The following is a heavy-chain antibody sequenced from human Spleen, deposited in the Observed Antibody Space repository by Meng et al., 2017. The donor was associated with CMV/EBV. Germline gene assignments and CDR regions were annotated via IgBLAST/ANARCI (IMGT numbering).Heavy chain of an antibody. CDR1: GFTFSSYA. Sequence: GGSLRLSCAASGFTFSSYAMSWVRQAPGKGLEWVSVIYSGGSSTYYADSVKGRFTISRDNSKNTLYLQMNSLRAEDTAVYYCAKPRLYQLVSFDYWGQGTLVTVSS. D-gene: IGHD2-2*01. J-gene: IGHJ4*02. V-gene: IGHV3-23*03. CDR3: AKPRLYQLVSFDY. CDR2: IYSGGSST.